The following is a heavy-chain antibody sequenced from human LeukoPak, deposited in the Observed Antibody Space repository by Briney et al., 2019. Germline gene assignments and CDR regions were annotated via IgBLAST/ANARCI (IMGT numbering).Heavy chain of an antibody. CDR2: ISSSSSYI. D-gene: IGHD1-1*01. J-gene: IGHJ6*03. V-gene: IGHV3-21*01. CDR1: GFSFSSYS. Sequence: PGGSLRLSCAASGFSFSSYSMNWVRQAPGKGLEWVSSISSSSSYIYYVDSVKGRFTISRDNAKNSLYLQMNSLRAEDTAVYYCARDRLLEDRDYSSYYYMDVWGQGTTVTVSS. CDR3: ARDRLLEDRDYSSYYYMDV.